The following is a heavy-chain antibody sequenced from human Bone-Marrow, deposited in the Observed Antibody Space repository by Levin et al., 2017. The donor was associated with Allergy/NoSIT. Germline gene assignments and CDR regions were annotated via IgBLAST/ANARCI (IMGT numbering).Heavy chain of an antibody. D-gene: IGHD3-10*01. CDR2: TSYDGSNK. J-gene: IGHJ4*02. V-gene: IGHV3-30*18. Sequence: PGGSLRLSCVASGFTFNSYGMHWVRQAPGKGLEWVAVTSYDGSNKYYADSVKGRFTISRDNSKNTLYLQMNSLRAEDTAVYYCAKDHAPGGYYGSGRPVDYWGQGTLVTVSS. CDR3: AKDHAPGGYYGSGRPVDY. CDR1: GFTFNSYG.